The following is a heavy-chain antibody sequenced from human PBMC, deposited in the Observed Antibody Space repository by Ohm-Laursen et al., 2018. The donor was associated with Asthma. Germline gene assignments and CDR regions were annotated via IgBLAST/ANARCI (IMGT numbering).Heavy chain of an antibody. CDR2: IYYSGST. CDR1: GGSISSSSYY. Sequence: GTLSLTCTVSGGSISSSSYYWGWIRQPPGKGLEWIGSIYYSGSTYYNPSLKSRVTISVDTSKNQFSLKLSSVTAADTVVYYCASRSTSPWGMDVWGQGTTVTVSS. D-gene: IGHD2-2*01. CDR3: ASRSTSPWGMDV. V-gene: IGHV4-39*01. J-gene: IGHJ6*02.